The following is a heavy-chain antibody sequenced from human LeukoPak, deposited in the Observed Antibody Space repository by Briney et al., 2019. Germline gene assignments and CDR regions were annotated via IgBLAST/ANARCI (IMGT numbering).Heavy chain of an antibody. Sequence: GGSLRLSCAACGFTFSSYWMSWVRQAPGKGLEWVANIKQDGSEKYYVDSVKGRFTISRDNAKNSLYLQMNSLRAEDTAVYYCARSLHAFDIWGQGTMVTVSS. CDR2: IKQDGSEK. CDR1: GFTFSSYW. J-gene: IGHJ3*02. V-gene: IGHV3-7*01. CDR3: ARSLHAFDI.